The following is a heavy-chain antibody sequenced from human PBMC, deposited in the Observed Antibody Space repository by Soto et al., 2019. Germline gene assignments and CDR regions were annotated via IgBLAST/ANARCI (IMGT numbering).Heavy chain of an antibody. D-gene: IGHD2-2*01. CDR3: ARGACGSTSCYEP. Sequence: ASVKVSCKASGYTFTGYYMHWVRQAPGQGLEWMGWINPNSGGTNYAQKFQGWVTMTRDTSISTAYMELSRLRSDDTAVYYCARGACGSTSCYEPWGQGTLVTVSS. CDR1: GYTFTGYY. J-gene: IGHJ5*02. V-gene: IGHV1-2*04. CDR2: INPNSGGT.